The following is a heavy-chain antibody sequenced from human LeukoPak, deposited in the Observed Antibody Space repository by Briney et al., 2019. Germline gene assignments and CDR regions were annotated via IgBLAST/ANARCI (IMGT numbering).Heavy chain of an antibody. J-gene: IGHJ5*02. Sequence: KTGASLQISCQGSGYNFTSNWISWVRQMPGKALEWMGRIDPSDSYTNYSPSFQGHVTISADKSISTAYLQWSSLKASDTAMYYCARQPEGTWFDPWGQGTLVTVSS. D-gene: IGHD1-1*01. CDR1: GYNFTSNW. CDR2: IDPSDSYT. V-gene: IGHV5-10-1*01. CDR3: ARQPEGTWFDP.